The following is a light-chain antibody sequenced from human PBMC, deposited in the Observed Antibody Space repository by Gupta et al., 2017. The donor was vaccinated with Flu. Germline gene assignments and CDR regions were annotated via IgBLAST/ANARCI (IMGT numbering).Light chain of an antibody. CDR1: HSVLYSSKNKNY. J-gene: IGKJ1*01. CDR2: WAS. V-gene: IGKV4-1*01. CDR3: QQYYSTPRT. Sequence: NFKSSHSVLYSSKNKNYLTWYQQKPGQPPKLLIYWASTRESGVPDRFSGSGSGTDFTLTISSLQAEDVAVYYCQQYYSTPRTFGQGTKVEIK.